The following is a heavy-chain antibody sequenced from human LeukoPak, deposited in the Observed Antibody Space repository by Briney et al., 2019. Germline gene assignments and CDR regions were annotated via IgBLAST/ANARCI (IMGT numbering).Heavy chain of an antibody. D-gene: IGHD6-19*01. J-gene: IGHJ4*02. Sequence: KPSETLSLTCTVSGDSISSYYWSWIRQPAGKGLEWIGRIFTSGSTNYNPSLKSRVTMSVDTSKNQFSLKLTSVTAADTAVYYCARRVGLSYSSGWYFDYWGQGTLVTVSS. CDR2: IFTSGST. CDR1: GDSISSYY. CDR3: ARRVGLSYSSGWYFDY. V-gene: IGHV4-4*07.